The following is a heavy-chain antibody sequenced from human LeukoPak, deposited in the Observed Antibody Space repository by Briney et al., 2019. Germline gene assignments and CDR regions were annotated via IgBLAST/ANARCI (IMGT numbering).Heavy chain of an antibody. CDR1: GFTFSNYG. V-gene: IGHV3-23*01. CDR2: LSSSGGST. J-gene: IGHJ4*02. D-gene: IGHD3-22*01. CDR3: AKLGDSSGYFEDFDY. Sequence: PGGSLRLSCAASGFTFSNYGMNWVRQAPGKGLEWVSALSSSGGSTYYADSVKGRFTISRDNSKNTLYLQMNSLRAEDTAVYYCAKLGDSSGYFEDFDYWGQGTLVTVSS.